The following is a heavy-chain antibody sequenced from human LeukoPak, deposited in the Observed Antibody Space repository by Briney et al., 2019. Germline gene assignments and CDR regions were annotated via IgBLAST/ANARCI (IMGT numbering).Heavy chain of an antibody. CDR1: GFTFSSYG. Sequence: PGGSLRLSCAASGFTFSSYGMHWVRQAPGKGLEWVAFIRYDGSNKYYADSVKGRFTISRDNSKNTLYLQMNSLRAEDTAVYYCAKNYGSGSYQPYYYYMDVWGKGTTVTISS. J-gene: IGHJ6*03. V-gene: IGHV3-30*02. CDR2: IRYDGSNK. CDR3: AKNYGSGSYQPYYYYMDV. D-gene: IGHD3-10*01.